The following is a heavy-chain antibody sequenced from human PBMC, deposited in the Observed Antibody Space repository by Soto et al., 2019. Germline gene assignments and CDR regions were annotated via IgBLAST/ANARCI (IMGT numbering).Heavy chain of an antibody. J-gene: IGHJ4*02. Sequence: PVGSLRLSCAASGFTFSSYAMSWVRQAPGKGLEWVSAISGSGGSTYYADSVKGRFTISRDNSKNTLYLQMNSLRAEDTAVYYCAKGRYIYYYDSSGYRDYWGQGTLVTVSS. CDR2: ISGSGGST. CDR1: GFTFSSYA. D-gene: IGHD3-22*01. V-gene: IGHV3-23*01. CDR3: AKGRYIYYYDSSGYRDY.